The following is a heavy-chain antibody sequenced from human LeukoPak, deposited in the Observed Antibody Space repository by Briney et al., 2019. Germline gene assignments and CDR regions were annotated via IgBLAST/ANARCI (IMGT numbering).Heavy chain of an antibody. CDR2: ISAYNGNT. CDR3: ARLYSSSWYLGSYWYFDL. D-gene: IGHD6-13*01. Sequence: ASVKVSCKASGYSFTCYYMHWVRQAPGQGLEWMGWISAYNGNTNYAQKLQGRVTMTTDTSTSTAYMELRSLRSDDTAVYYCARLYSSSWYLGSYWYFDLWGRGTRVTVPS. J-gene: IGHJ2*01. V-gene: IGHV1-18*04. CDR1: GYSFTCYY.